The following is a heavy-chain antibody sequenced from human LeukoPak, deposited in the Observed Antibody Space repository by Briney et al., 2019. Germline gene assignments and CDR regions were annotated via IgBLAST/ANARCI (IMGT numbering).Heavy chain of an antibody. J-gene: IGHJ5*02. CDR2: FDPEDGET. CDR3: ATFWSGSNWFDP. CDR1: GYTLTELS. D-gene: IGHD3-3*01. V-gene: IGHV1-24*01. Sequence: ASVKVSCKVSGYTLTELSTHWVRQAPGKGLEWMGGFDPEDGETIYAQKFQGRVTMTEDTSTDTAYMELSSLRSEDTAVYYCATFWSGSNWFDPWGQGTLVTVSS.